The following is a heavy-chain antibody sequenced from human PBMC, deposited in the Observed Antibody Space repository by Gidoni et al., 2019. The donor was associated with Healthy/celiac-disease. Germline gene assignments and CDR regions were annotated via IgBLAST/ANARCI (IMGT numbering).Heavy chain of an antibody. CDR1: VGSISSGGYY. CDR3: ARDGVGGWSDVGTVY. D-gene: IGHD2-15*01. J-gene: IGHJ4*02. CDR2: IYYSGST. V-gene: IGHV4-31*03. Sequence: QVQLQESGPGLVKPSQTLSLTCTVSVGSISSGGYYWSWIRQHPGKGLEWIGYIYYSGSTYYNPSLKSRVTISVDTSKNQFSLKLSSVTAADTAVYYCARDGVGGWSDVGTVYWGQGTLVTVSS.